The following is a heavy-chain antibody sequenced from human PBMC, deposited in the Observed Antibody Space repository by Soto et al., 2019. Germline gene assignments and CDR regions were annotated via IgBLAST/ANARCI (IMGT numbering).Heavy chain of an antibody. V-gene: IGHV1-69*01. CDR3: ARDLDYYGSGSHYYYGMGV. CDR1: GGTFSRYA. Sequence: VQLVQSGAEVKQPGSSVKVSCKASGGTFSRYAFSWVRQAPGQGLEWMGGIVPIYGTRGFAQKFQGRLTITADEPTRTAYMELSSLRSEDTAVYYCARDLDYYGSGSHYYYGMGVWGQGTTVTVSS. CDR2: IVPIYGTR. D-gene: IGHD3-10*01. J-gene: IGHJ6*02.